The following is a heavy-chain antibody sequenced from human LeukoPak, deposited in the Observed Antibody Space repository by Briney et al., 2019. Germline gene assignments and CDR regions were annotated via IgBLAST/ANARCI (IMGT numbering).Heavy chain of an antibody. D-gene: IGHD3-10*01. V-gene: IGHV4-4*07. CDR2: IYTSGST. J-gene: IGHJ5*02. Sequence: PSETLSLTCTVSGGSISSYYWSWLRQPAGKGLEWIGRIYTSGSTNYNPSLKSRVTMSVDTSKNQFSLKLSSVTAADTAVYYCARDYYGSGSPWFDPWGQGTLVTVSS. CDR3: ARDYYGSGSPWFDP. CDR1: GGSISSYY.